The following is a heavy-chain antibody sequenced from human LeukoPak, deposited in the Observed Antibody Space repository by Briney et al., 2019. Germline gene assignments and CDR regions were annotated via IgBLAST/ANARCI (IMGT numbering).Heavy chain of an antibody. CDR2: IFYTGNT. CDR3: AREVMGP. J-gene: IGHJ5*02. V-gene: IGHV4-39*07. Sequence: PSETLYLTCTVSGGSISSSIYYWGWIRQPPGKGLEWIGSIFYTGNTYYNPSLKSRVTISLDTSKNQFSLNLRSVTAADTAVYYCAREVMGPWGQGTLVTVSS. CDR1: GGSISSSIYY.